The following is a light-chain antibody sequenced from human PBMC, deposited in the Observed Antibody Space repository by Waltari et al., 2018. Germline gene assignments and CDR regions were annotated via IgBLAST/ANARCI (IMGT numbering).Light chain of an antibody. J-gene: IGLJ2*01. Sequence: SYELTQPPSVSVSPGQTARITCSGDALPKQYAYWYQQKPGQAPVLGIYKDSWRPSGIPGRFSGSSSGTTVTLTISGGQAEDEADYYCQSADSSGTYRVFGGGTKLTVL. CDR2: KDS. CDR1: ALPKQY. CDR3: QSADSSGTYRV. V-gene: IGLV3-25*03.